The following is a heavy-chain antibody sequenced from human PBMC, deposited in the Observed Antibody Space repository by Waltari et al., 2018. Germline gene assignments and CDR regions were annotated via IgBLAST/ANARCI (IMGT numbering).Heavy chain of an antibody. CDR2: INDSGAT. J-gene: IGHJ3*02. D-gene: IGHD6-6*01. Sequence: QVQLQQWGAGLLKPSETLSLTCAVHGGSLSGYYWTWIRQSPEKGLEWIGEINDSGATNYNPPLGSRLTVSVDTSKNQFSLRLTSMTAVDTAVYYCARVGDSSSSYRLCAFDTWGQGTMVTVSS. CDR3: ARVGDSSSSYRLCAFDT. V-gene: IGHV4-34*01. CDR1: GGSLSGYY.